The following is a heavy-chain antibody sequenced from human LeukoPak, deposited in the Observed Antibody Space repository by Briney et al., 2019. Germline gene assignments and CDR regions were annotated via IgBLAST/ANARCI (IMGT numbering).Heavy chain of an antibody. Sequence: PGGSLRLSCAASGFTFNNYAMNWVRQGPGKGLEWVGRIKSKADGGAADYAAPVKGRFTISRDDSKNTLYLQMNSLKTEDTAVYYCTTGNVVVVPDYWGQGTRVTVSS. CDR2: IKSKADGGAA. V-gene: IGHV3-15*01. CDR3: TTGNVVVVPDY. D-gene: IGHD1-1*01. J-gene: IGHJ4*02. CDR1: GFTFNNYA.